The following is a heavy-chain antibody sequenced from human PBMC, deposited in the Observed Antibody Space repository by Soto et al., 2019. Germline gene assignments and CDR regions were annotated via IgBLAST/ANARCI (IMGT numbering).Heavy chain of an antibody. V-gene: IGHV4-31*03. CDR3: AREPVYYYDSSGYYSSGPFNAFDI. Sequence: PSETLSLTCTVSVGSISSGGYYWSWIRQHPGKGLEWIGYIYYSGSTYYDPSLKSRVTISVDTSKNQFSLKLSSVTAADTAVYYCAREPVYYYDSSGYYSSGPFNAFDIWGQGTLGTVSS. CDR2: IYYSGST. J-gene: IGHJ3*02. CDR1: VGSISSGGYY. D-gene: IGHD3-22*01.